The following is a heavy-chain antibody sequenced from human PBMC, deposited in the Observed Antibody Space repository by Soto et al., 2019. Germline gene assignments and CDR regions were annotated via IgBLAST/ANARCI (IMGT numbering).Heavy chain of an antibody. CDR1: GFTFSSYG. V-gene: IGHV3-30*18. CDR2: ISYDGSNK. Sequence: QVQLVESGGGVVQPGRSLRLSCAASGFTFSSYGMHWVRQAPGKGLEWVAVISYDGSNKYYADSVKGRFTISRDNSKNTLYLQMNSLRAEDTAVYYCAKDPDYGDYRYYFDYWGQGTLVTVSS. D-gene: IGHD4-17*01. J-gene: IGHJ4*02. CDR3: AKDPDYGDYRYYFDY.